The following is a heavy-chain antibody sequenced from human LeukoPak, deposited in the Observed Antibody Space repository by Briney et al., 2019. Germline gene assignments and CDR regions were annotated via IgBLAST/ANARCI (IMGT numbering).Heavy chain of an antibody. Sequence: GGSLRLSCVASGFTFSRYWMHWVRHAPGKGLVWASRINSDGRSTNYADSVKGRFSISRDNAENTLYLQMNSLRVEDTAVYYCVRGADTGYSSDSWGQGTLVTVSS. CDR3: VRGADTGYSSDS. CDR1: GFTFSRYW. J-gene: IGHJ4*02. D-gene: IGHD3-9*01. V-gene: IGHV3-74*01. CDR2: INSDGRST.